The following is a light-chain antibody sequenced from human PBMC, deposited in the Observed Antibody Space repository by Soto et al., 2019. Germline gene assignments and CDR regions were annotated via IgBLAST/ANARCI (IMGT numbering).Light chain of an antibody. CDR3: HSYVRSTLV. CDR2: EGT. J-gene: IGLJ3*02. Sequence: QSALTQPASVSGSPGQSITISCTGTSSDFETYNVVSWYQHHPGKAPKLMIYEGTKRPSGVSNRVSGSESGKTASLTISGLQAEDEADYYCHSYVRSTLVFGGGTKLTVL. V-gene: IGLV2-23*01. CDR1: SSDFETYNV.